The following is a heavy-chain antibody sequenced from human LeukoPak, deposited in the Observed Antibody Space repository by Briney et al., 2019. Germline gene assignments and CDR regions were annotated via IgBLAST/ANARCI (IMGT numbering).Heavy chain of an antibody. Sequence: PGGSLRLSCAASGFTFSSYSMNWVRQAPGKGLEWVSSISSSSSYIYYADSVKGRFTISRDNAKNSLYLQMNSLRAEDTAVYYCASWNIAAAGRGFDYWGQGTLVTVSS. J-gene: IGHJ4*02. CDR1: GFTFSSYS. CDR2: ISSSSSYI. CDR3: ASWNIAAAGRGFDY. D-gene: IGHD6-13*01. V-gene: IGHV3-21*01.